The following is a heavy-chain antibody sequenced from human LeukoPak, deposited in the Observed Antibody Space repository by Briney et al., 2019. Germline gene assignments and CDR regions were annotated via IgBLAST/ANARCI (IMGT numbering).Heavy chain of an antibody. D-gene: IGHD5-18*01. CDR1: GYTFTDYY. J-gene: IGHJ4*02. Sequence: ASVKISCKASGYTFTDYYMYWVRQAPGQGPECMGVIHPSGGSTTYAQKFQGRVTLTKDTATSTVYIELNRLRSDDTAVYYCARMAMDPAMVTNFFDLWGQGTLLTAS. CDR3: ARMAMDPAMVTNFFDL. CDR2: IHPSGGST. V-gene: IGHV1-46*01.